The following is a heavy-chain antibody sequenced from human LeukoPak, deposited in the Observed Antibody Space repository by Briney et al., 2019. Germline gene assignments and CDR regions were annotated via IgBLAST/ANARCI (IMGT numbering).Heavy chain of an antibody. J-gene: IGHJ4*02. Sequence: GGSLRLSCAASGFTFSNYAMNWVRQAPGRGLEWVSAISCSGGSTYYADSVKGRFTISRDNSKNTLYLQMNSLRAEDTAVYYCAKDLAGSGSYSFDYWGQGTLVTVSS. CDR3: AKDLAGSGSYSFDY. CDR1: GFTFSNYA. V-gene: IGHV3-23*01. D-gene: IGHD1-26*01. CDR2: ISCSGGST.